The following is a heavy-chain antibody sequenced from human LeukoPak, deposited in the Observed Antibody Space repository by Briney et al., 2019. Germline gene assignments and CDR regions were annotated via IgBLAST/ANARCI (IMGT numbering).Heavy chain of an antibody. V-gene: IGHV3-11*04. D-gene: IGHD2-21*02. CDR2: ISSSGSTI. CDR1: GFTFSDYY. Sequence: GGSLRLSCAASGFTFSDYYMSWIRQAPGKGLEWVSYISSSGSTIYYADSVKGRLTISRDNAKNTLYLQMNSLRAEDTAVYYCSRARGGDSLFDYWGQGTLVTVSS. CDR3: SRARGGDSLFDY. J-gene: IGHJ4*02.